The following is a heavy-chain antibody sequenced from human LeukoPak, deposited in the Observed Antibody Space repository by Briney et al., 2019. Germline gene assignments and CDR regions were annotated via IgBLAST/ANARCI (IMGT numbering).Heavy chain of an antibody. J-gene: IGHJ4*02. CDR3: ARDLAGHYYGSGSSFDY. Sequence: GGSLRLSCAASGFTFSSYSMNWVRQAPGKGLEWVSYISSSGSTIYYADSVKGRFTISRDNAKNSLFLQMDSLRAEDTAVYYCARDLAGHYYGSGSSFDYWGQGTLVTVS. CDR1: GFTFSSYS. CDR2: ISSSGSTI. D-gene: IGHD3-10*01. V-gene: IGHV3-48*04.